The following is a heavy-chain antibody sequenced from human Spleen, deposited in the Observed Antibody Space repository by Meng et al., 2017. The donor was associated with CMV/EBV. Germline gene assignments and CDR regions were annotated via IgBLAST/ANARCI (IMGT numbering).Heavy chain of an antibody. J-gene: IGHJ3*02. CDR1: GGSFSGYY. CDR3: ARGGWELLAFDI. CDR2: INHSGST. V-gene: IGHV4-34*01. D-gene: IGHD1-26*01. Sequence: GSLRLSCAVYGGSFSGYYWSWIRQPPGKGLEWIGEINHSGSTNYNPSLKSRVTISVDTSKNQFFLKLSSVTAADTAVYYCARGGWELLAFDIWGQGTMVTVSS.